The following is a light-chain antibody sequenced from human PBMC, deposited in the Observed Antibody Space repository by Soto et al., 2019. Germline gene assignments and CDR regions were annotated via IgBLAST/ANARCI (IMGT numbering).Light chain of an antibody. Sequence: EIVLTQSPGTLSLSPGERGTLSCRASQSVSSNYLAWYQQKPGQAPRLLIFDASNRATGVPDRFNGSGSGTDFSLTIRRLEPEDFAVYYCQQYGNSPITFGQGTRLEIK. CDR1: QSVSSNY. CDR2: DAS. CDR3: QQYGNSPIT. V-gene: IGKV3-20*01. J-gene: IGKJ5*01.